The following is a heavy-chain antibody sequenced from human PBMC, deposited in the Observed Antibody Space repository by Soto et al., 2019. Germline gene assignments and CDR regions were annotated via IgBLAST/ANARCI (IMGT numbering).Heavy chain of an antibody. CDR2: ISYDGSNK. Sequence: PGGSLRLSCAASGVTFSSYAMHWVRQAPGKGLEWVAVISYDGSNKYYADSVKGRFTISRDNSKNTLYLQMNSLRAEDTAVYYCARDLQRVLAAAVSYFDYWGQGTLVTVSS. D-gene: IGHD6-13*01. CDR1: GVTFSSYA. J-gene: IGHJ4*02. CDR3: ARDLQRVLAAAVSYFDY. V-gene: IGHV3-30-3*01.